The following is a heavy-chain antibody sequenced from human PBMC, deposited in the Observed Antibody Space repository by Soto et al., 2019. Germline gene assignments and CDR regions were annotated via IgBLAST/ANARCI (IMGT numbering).Heavy chain of an antibody. D-gene: IGHD2-2*01. CDR1: GFTFSIYG. CDR2: IWYDGSNK. V-gene: IGHV3-33*01. CDR3: ARDRRAPIVVVPDAMHYYYYGMDV. J-gene: IGHJ6*02. Sequence: GSLRLSCASSGFTFSIYGMHWVRQAPGKGLEWVAVIWYDGSNKYYADSVKGRFTISRDNSKNTLYLQMNSLRAEDTAVYYCARDRRAPIVVVPDAMHYYYYGMDVWGQGTTVTVSS.